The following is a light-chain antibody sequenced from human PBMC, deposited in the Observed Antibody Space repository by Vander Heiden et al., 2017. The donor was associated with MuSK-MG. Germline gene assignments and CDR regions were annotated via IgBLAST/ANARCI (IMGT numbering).Light chain of an antibody. CDR2: AAS. CDR1: QGISKF. V-gene: IGKV1-9*01. J-gene: IGKJ1*01. CDR3: QQVENYPRT. Sequence: DIQLTQSPSFLSASVGDRVTITCRASQGISKFLAWYQQKPGKAPKLLINAASSLQSGVTSRFSGSGSGTEFTLTISILQTEDSATYYCQQVENYPRTFAQGAKVEIK.